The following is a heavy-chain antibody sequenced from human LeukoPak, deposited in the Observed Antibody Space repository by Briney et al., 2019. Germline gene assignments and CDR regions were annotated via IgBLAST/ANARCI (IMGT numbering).Heavy chain of an antibody. Sequence: GGSLRLSCAASGFTLSNYWMSWVRQAPGKGLEWVANIKQDGSEKYYVGSVRGRFTISRDNSKNTLYLQMNSLRAEDTAVYYCARGTRWLPFDYWGQGTLVTVSS. CDR3: ARGTRWLPFDY. J-gene: IGHJ4*02. V-gene: IGHV3-7*04. D-gene: IGHD3-22*01. CDR2: IKQDGSEK. CDR1: GFTLSNYW.